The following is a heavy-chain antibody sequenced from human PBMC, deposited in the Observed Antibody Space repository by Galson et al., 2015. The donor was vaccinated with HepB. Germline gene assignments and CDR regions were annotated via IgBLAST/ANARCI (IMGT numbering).Heavy chain of an antibody. CDR2: IWYDGSNK. CDR3: ARESAAIDTGRSYFDY. D-gene: IGHD6-13*01. Sequence: SLRLSCAASGFTFSSYGMHWVRQTPGKGLEWVAVIWYDGSNKYYADSVKGRFTISRDNSKNTLYLQMDSLRAEDTAVYYCARESAAIDTGRSYFDYWGQGALLTVSS. CDR1: GFTFSSYG. V-gene: IGHV3-33*01. J-gene: IGHJ4*02.